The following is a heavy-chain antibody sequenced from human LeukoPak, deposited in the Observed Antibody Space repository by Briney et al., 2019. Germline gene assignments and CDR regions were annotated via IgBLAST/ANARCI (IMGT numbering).Heavy chain of an antibody. V-gene: IGHV3-15*01. Sequence: LRLSXXXSGFXXXNAYMSWVRQAPGKGLEWVGRIKSKTDGGTTDYAAPVKGRFTISRDDSKNTLYPQMNSLKTEDTAVYYCTTDAGYSSRWYNYWGQGTLVTVSS. J-gene: IGHJ4*02. CDR3: TTDAGYSSRWYNY. CDR2: IKSKTDGGTT. CDR1: GFXXXNAY. D-gene: IGHD6-13*01.